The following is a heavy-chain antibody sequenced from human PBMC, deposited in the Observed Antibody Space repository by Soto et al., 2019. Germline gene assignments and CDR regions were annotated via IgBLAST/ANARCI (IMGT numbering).Heavy chain of an antibody. J-gene: IGHJ4*02. Sequence: GESLKISCKTSGYSFNAYWIGWVRQMPGKGLEWIGITNPDDSETRLSPSFQGQVTMSTDKSVTTAYLHWSSLKASHTAMYYWALKGRGYCGLSNCFSGLLTDWGQGTQVTVSS. CDR2: TNPDDSET. V-gene: IGHV5-51*01. D-gene: IGHD5-12*01. CDR3: ALKGRGYCGLSNCFSGLLTD. CDR1: GYSFNAYW.